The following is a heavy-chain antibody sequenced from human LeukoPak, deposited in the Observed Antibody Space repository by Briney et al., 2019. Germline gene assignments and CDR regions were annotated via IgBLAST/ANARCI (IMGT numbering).Heavy chain of an antibody. CDR1: GGSFSGYC. D-gene: IGHD6-19*01. CDR2: INHSGST. J-gene: IGHJ4*02. Sequence: SETLSLTCAVYGGSFSGYCWSWIRQPPRTGLEWIGEINHSGSTNYNPSPKSRVTISVDTSKNQFSLKLSSVTAADTAVYYCARQTPGIAVAGTWYFDYWGQGTLVTVSS. V-gene: IGHV4-34*01. CDR3: ARQTPGIAVAGTWYFDY.